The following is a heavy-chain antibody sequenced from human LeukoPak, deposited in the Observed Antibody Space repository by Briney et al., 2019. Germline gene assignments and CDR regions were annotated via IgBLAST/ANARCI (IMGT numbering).Heavy chain of an antibody. V-gene: IGHV3-66*01. CDR1: GFTFDDYG. J-gene: IGHJ5*02. CDR3: ARDPLDYYGSGTFDP. D-gene: IGHD3-10*01. Sequence: PGGSLRLSCAASGFTFDDYGMSWVRQAPGKGLEWVSVIYSGGSTYYADSVKGRFTISRDNSKNTLYLQMNSLRAEDTAVYYCARDPLDYYGSGTFDPWGQGTLVTVSS. CDR2: IYSGGST.